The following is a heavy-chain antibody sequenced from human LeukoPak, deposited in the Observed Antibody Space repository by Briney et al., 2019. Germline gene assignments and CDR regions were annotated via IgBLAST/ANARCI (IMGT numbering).Heavy chain of an antibody. D-gene: IGHD3-3*01. CDR3: ARGRVGSYYDFWSGYYQNWFDP. J-gene: IGHJ5*02. V-gene: IGHV1-46*01. CDR1: GYTFTSYY. Sequence: ASVKVSCKASGYTFTSYYMHWVRQAPGQGLEWMGIINPSGGSTSYAQKFQGRVTMTRDTSTSTVYMELSSPRSEDTAVYYCARGRVGSYYDFWSGYYQNWFDPWGQGTLVTVS. CDR2: INPSGGST.